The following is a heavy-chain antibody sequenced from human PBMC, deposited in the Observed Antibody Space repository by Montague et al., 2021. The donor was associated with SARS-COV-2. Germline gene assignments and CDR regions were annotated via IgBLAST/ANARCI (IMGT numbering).Heavy chain of an antibody. J-gene: IGHJ6*02. CDR3: ARDYGDYSCYYGLDV. Sequence: TLSLTCTVSGGSIRSGSYYWSWIRQPAGKGLEWIGRIDSRGSTNYKXSVKSRVTMSVDTSKNQFSLKVSSVTAADTAVYYCARDYGDYSCYYGLDVWGQGTTVTVSS. D-gene: IGHD4-17*01. V-gene: IGHV4-61*02. CDR1: GGSIRSGSYY. CDR2: IDSRGST.